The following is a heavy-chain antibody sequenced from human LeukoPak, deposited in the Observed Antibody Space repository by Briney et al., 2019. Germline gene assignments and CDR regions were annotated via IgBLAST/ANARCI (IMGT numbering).Heavy chain of an antibody. CDR2: ISGSGADT. Sequence: GGSLRLSCAASGFTFRDFAMSWVRQAPGKGLEWVSTISGSGADTYYADSVKGRFTIYRDNSQNTLYLQLNRLRAEDTAVYYCAKDQPADGYNSIWGQGILVTVSS. CDR1: GFTFRDFA. CDR3: AKDQPADGYNSI. D-gene: IGHD5-24*01. V-gene: IGHV3-23*01. J-gene: IGHJ4*02.